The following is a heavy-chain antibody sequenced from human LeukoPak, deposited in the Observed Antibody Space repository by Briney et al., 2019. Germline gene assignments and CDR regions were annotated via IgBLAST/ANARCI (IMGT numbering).Heavy chain of an antibody. CDR2: INPNSGGT. V-gene: IGHV1-2*02. J-gene: IGHJ4*02. D-gene: IGHD2-15*01. Sequence: GASVTVSCKASGYTFIGHYLQWVRQAPGQGLAWMGWINPNSGGTNYAQKFQGTVTMTRDTSINSAYMELRRLRSDDTAVYYCARDGNCSGGSCSLDYWGQGTLVTVSS. CDR1: GYTFIGHY. CDR3: ARDGNCSGGSCSLDY.